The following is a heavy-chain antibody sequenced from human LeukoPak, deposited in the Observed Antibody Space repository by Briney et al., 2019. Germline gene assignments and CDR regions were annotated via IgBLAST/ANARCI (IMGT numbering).Heavy chain of an antibody. V-gene: IGHV4-38-2*02. CDR3: ARDLPTYDSSGFPDY. D-gene: IGHD3-22*01. CDR1: GYSISSGYY. CDR2: IYHSGST. J-gene: IGHJ4*02. Sequence: SETLSLTCTVSGYSISSGYYWGWIRQPPGKGLEWIGSIYHSGSTFYNPSLKSRVTISVDTSKNQFSLKLSSVTAADTAMYYCARDLPTYDSSGFPDYWGQGTLVTVSS.